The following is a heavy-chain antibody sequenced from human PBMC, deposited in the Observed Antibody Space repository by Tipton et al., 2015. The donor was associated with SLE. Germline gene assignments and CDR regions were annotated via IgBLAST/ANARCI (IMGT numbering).Heavy chain of an antibody. Sequence: TLSLTCTVSGYSISSAYYWGWIRQPPGKGLEWIGSLYNSGSAFYNPSLKSRVSISIDTSKSQFSLRLSSITAADAAMYYCARSMLTTKRVFDYWGQGTLVTVSS. CDR1: GYSISSAYY. V-gene: IGHV4-38-2*02. CDR2: LYNSGSA. CDR3: ARSMLTTKRVFDY. J-gene: IGHJ4*02. D-gene: IGHD3-16*01.